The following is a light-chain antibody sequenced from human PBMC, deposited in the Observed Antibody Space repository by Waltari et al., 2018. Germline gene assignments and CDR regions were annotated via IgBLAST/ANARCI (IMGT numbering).Light chain of an antibody. CDR2: WAS. Sequence: DIVMTQSPESRAVSPGERATIYCKYSRSLFSSFDNRNYLTWYQQKPGQPPKLLIYWASTRESGVPDRFSGSGSGTDFTLTISRLQAEDVAVYYCHQYYSIPLTFGGGTKVEIK. CDR1: RSLFSSFDNRNY. CDR3: HQYYSIPLT. V-gene: IGKV4-1*01. J-gene: IGKJ4*01.